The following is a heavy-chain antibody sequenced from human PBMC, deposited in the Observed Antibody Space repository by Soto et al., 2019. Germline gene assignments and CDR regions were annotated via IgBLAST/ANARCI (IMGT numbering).Heavy chain of an antibody. Sequence: ASVKVSCKASGYTFTSYSIHWVRQAPGQGLEWMGIISLRDHSTNYAQKFQGRVTMTRDTSTSTVFMDLSSLRSEDTAVYYCAKGVVVVTATPWRPFDYWGQGTLVTVSS. CDR2: ISLRDHST. D-gene: IGHD2-21*02. CDR1: GYTFTSYS. V-gene: IGHV1-46*01. CDR3: AKGVVVVTATPWRPFDY. J-gene: IGHJ4*02.